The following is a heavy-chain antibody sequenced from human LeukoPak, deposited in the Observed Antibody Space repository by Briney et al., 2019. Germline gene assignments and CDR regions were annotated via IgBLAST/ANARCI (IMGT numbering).Heavy chain of an antibody. J-gene: IGHJ4*02. Sequence: GGSLRLSCVASGFTFSSTTMGWVRQAPGRGLEWVSSITAIDGRTYYADSVRGRFTISRDNSKNTLYLQMNSLRAEDTAVYYCAKEGVEMATSYFDYWGQGTLVTVSS. V-gene: IGHV3-23*01. CDR2: ITAIDGRT. CDR1: GFTFSSTT. CDR3: AKEGVEMATSYFDY. D-gene: IGHD5-24*01.